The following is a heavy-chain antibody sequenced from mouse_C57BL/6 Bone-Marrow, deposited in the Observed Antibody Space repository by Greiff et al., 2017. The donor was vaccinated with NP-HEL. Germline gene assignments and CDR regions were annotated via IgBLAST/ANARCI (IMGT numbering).Heavy chain of an antibody. D-gene: IGHD1-1*01. J-gene: IGHJ4*01. CDR3: ARGGYGSSYAMDY. V-gene: IGHV1-81*01. CDR1: GYTFTSYG. CDR2: IYPRSGNT. Sequence: VQRVESGAELARPGASVKLSCKASGYTFTSYGISWVKQRTGQGLEWIGEIYPRSGNTYYNEKFKGKATLTADKSSSTAYMELRSLTSEDSAVYFCARGGYGSSYAMDYWGQGTSVTVSS.